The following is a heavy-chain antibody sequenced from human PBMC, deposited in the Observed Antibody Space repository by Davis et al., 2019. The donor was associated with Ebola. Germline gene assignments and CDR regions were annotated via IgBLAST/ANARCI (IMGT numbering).Heavy chain of an antibody. J-gene: IGHJ4*02. CDR3: AKDIQVGILVVVAATAYDY. V-gene: IGHV3-9*01. CDR1: GFTFDDYA. Sequence: GESLKISCAAPGFTFDDYAMHWVRQAPGMGLLWVSGISWNSGSIGYADSVKGRFTISRDNVKNSLYLQMNSLRSEYTDLYYCAKDIQVGILVVVAATAYDYWGQGTLVTVSS. CDR2: ISWNSGSI. D-gene: IGHD2-15*01.